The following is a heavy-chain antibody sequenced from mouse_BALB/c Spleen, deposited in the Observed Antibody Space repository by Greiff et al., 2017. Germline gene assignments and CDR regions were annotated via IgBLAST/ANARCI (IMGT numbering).Heavy chain of an antibody. Sequence: EVKLVESGPSLVKPSQTLSLTCSVTGDSITSGYWNWIRKFPGNKLEYMGYISYSGSTYYNPSLKSRISITRDTSKNQYYLQLNSVTTEDTATYYCARSPELGRGYFDYWGQGTTLTVSS. J-gene: IGHJ2*01. CDR3: ARSPELGRGYFDY. CDR2: ISYSGST. CDR1: GDSITSGY. V-gene: IGHV3-8*02. D-gene: IGHD4-1*01.